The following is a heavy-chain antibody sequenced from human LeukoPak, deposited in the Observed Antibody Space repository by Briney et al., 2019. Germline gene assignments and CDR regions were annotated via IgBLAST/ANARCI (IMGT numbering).Heavy chain of an antibody. CDR3: ARDLSDDYYYGMDV. CDR1: GFTFSSYG. Sequence: GGSLRLSCAASGFTFSSYGMHRVRQAPGKGLEWVAVIWYDGSNKYYADSVKGRFTISRDNSKNTLYLQMNSLRAEDTAVYYCARDLSDDYYYGMDVWGQGTTVTVSS. V-gene: IGHV3-33*01. CDR2: IWYDGSNK. J-gene: IGHJ6*02.